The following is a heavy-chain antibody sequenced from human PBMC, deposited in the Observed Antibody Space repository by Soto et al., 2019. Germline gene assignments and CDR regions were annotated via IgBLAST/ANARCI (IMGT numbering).Heavy chain of an antibody. CDR3: ARPTYYYDSSGSRRTWDYYYYGMDV. D-gene: IGHD3-22*01. Sequence: ASVKVSCKASGGTFSSYAISWVRQAPGQGLEWMGGIIPIFGTANYAQKFQGRVTITADESTSTAYMELSSLRSEDTAVYYCARPTYYYDSSGSRRTWDYYYYGMDVWGQGTTVTVSS. V-gene: IGHV1-69*13. CDR2: IIPIFGTA. CDR1: GGTFSSYA. J-gene: IGHJ6*02.